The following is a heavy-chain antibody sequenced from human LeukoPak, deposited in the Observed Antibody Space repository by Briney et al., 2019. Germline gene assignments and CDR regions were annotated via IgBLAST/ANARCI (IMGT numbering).Heavy chain of an antibody. CDR2: IYYSGTT. CDR1: GGSISSSSYY. CDR3: ARVNTQGVPSP. Sequence: NPSETLSLTCTVSGGSISSSSYYWDWIRQPPGKGLEWIASIYYSGTTHYNPSHQSRVTMSVDTSKNQFSLKLSSVTAADTAVYYCARVNTQGVPSPWGQGILVTVSS. V-gene: IGHV4-39*01. J-gene: IGHJ5*02. D-gene: IGHD2-15*01.